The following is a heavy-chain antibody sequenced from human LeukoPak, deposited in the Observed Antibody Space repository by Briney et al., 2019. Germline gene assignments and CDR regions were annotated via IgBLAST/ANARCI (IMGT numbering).Heavy chain of an antibody. Sequence: SETLSLTCTVSGGSISSSSYYWVWIRQPPGKGLEWIVSIYDSGSTYYNPSLKSRVTISVHTSKNQFSLKLSSVTAAGTAVYYCARDQYYYDSSGDFVYWGQGTLVTVSS. CDR3: ARDQYYYDSSGDFVY. V-gene: IGHV4-39*07. CDR2: IYDSGST. D-gene: IGHD3-22*01. CDR1: GGSISSSSYY. J-gene: IGHJ4*02.